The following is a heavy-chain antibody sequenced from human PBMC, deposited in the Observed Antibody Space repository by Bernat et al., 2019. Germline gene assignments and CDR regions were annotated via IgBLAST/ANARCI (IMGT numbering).Heavy chain of an antibody. J-gene: IGHJ4*02. CDR2: IDYSGST. CDR3: ARGVGATTNDY. D-gene: IGHD1-26*01. Sequence: QLQLQESGPGLVKPSETLSLTCTVSGGSISSSSYYWGWIRQPPGKGLEWMGSIDYSGSTYYNPSLKSRVTISVDTSKNQFSLKLSSVTAADTAVYYCARGVGATTNDYWGQGTLVTVSS. CDR1: GGSISSSSYY. V-gene: IGHV4-39*07.